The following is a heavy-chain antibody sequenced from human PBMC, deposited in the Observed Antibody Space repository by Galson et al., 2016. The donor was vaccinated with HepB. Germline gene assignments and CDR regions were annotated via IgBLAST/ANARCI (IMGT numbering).Heavy chain of an antibody. CDR3: ARHGRELIPQFDH. CDR1: VAAQSRLSCS. V-gene: IGHV4-39*01. CDR2: SNSAGYT. J-gene: IGHJ4*02. Sequence: ETLSRNSGAGVAAQSRLSCSCAGVGEPSGKERGGVGRSNSAGYTQYKPTLKSRVTLSIDTSRNQFSLKVRSVTAADTAVYYCARHGRELIPQFDHWGLVTLVTVSS. D-gene: IGHD1-26*01.